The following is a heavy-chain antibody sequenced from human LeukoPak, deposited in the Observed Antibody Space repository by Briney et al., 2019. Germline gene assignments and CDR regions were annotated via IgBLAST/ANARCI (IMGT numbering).Heavy chain of an antibody. V-gene: IGHV4-61*01. J-gene: IGHJ4*02. CDR3: AREPGRGYFDY. Sequence: PSETLSLTCTVSGGSVSSGSYYWSWIRQPPGKGLEWIGYIYYSGGTNYNPSLKSRVTISVDTSKNQFSLKLSSVTAADTAVYYCAREPGRGYFDYRGQGTLVTVSS. D-gene: IGHD3-10*01. CDR2: IYYSGGT. CDR1: GGSVSSGSYY.